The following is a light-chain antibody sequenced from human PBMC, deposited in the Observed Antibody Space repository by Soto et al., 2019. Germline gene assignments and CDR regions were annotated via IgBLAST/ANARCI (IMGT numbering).Light chain of an antibody. CDR3: QVWDSSSDHWV. Sequence: SYELTQPPSVSVAPGKTARITCGGTNIGGKSVHWYQQKPGQAPVLVIYYDSDRPSGIPERFSGSNSGNTATLTISRVEAGDEADYYCQVWDSSSDHWVFGGGTKLTVL. CDR2: YDS. V-gene: IGLV3-21*04. J-gene: IGLJ3*02. CDR1: NIGGKS.